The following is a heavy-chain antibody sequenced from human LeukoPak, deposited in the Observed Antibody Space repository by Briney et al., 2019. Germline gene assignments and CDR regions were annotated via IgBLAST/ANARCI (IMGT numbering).Heavy chain of an antibody. CDR1: GFSFNSYI. J-gene: IGHJ4*02. Sequence: GSLRVSCTASGFSFNSYIMNWVRQAPGKGLEWVASISSRGNYIYYADSVKGRFTISRDNAKNSLILQMNSLGADDTAVYFCARDPAGIPGFTGDYFDYWGQGTLVTVSS. D-gene: IGHD1-20*01. CDR2: ISSRGNYI. V-gene: IGHV3-21*01. CDR3: ARDPAGIPGFTGDYFDY.